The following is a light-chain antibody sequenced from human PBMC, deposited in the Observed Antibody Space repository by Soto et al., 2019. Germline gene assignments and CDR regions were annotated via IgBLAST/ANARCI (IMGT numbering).Light chain of an antibody. CDR2: EVS. CDR1: SSDVGGYNY. V-gene: IGLV2-14*01. CDR3: SSYTIRNTLV. J-gene: IGLJ1*01. Sequence: QSALTQPASVSGSPGQSITISCTGTSSDVGGYNYVSWYQQYPGKAPQVMIYEVSDRPSGVSNRFSGSKSGNTASLTISGLQAEDEAEYFCSSYTIRNTLVFGTGTQVTVL.